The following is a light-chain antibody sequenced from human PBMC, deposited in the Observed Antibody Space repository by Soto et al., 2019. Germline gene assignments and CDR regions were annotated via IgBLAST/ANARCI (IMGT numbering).Light chain of an antibody. CDR2: AAS. V-gene: IGKV3-20*01. Sequence: EIVLTQSPGTLSLSPGERATLSCRASQSVRSSFLAWYQQRPGQAPRLLIYAASSRATGIPDRFSGSGSGTDLTLTISGLEPEDFAVYYCQRYQTLGRTFGQGSKLEIK. J-gene: IGKJ2*01. CDR1: QSVRSSF. CDR3: QRYQTLGRT.